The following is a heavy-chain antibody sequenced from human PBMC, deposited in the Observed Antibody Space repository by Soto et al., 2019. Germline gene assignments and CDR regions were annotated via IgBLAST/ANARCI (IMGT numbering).Heavy chain of an antibody. V-gene: IGHV3-30*18. CDR1: GFTFSGYG. D-gene: IGHD1-26*01. Sequence: QVQLEESGGGVVQPGRSLRLSCAASGFTFSGYGMHWVRQAPGKGLELVAVILYDGSNKYYADSVKGRFTISRDNSKNTVYLQMKSLRGEDTAVYVCSKAVEEKVGATSGMGVWGQGTTVTVSS. J-gene: IGHJ6*02. CDR2: ILYDGSNK. CDR3: SKAVEEKVGATSGMGV.